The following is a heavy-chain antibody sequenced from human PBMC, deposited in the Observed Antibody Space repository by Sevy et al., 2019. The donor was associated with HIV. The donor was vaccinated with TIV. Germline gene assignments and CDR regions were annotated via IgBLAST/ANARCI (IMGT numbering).Heavy chain of an antibody. J-gene: IGHJ4*02. V-gene: IGHV3-15*01. CDR3: TTGPLNYDYVWGSPFDY. CDR1: GFTFSNAW. CDR2: IKSKTDGGTT. Sequence: GGYLRLSCAASGFTFSNAWMSWVRQAPGKGLEWVGRIKSKTDGGTTDYAAPVKGRFTISRDDSKNTLYLQMNSLKTEDTAVYYCTTGPLNYDYVWGSPFDYWGQGTLVTVSS. D-gene: IGHD3-16*01.